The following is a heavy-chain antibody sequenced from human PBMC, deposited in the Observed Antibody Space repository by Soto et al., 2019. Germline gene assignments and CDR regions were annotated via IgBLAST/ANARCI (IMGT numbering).Heavy chain of an antibody. Sequence: QVQLVESGGGVVQPGRSLRLSCAASGFTFSSYAMHWVRQAPGKGLEWVAVISYDGSNKYYADSVKGQFTISRDNSKNTLYLQMNSLRAEDTAVYYCAREAYALAFDIWGQGTMVTVSS. CDR3: AREAYALAFDI. V-gene: IGHV3-30-3*01. J-gene: IGHJ3*02. CDR2: ISYDGSNK. CDR1: GFTFSSYA. D-gene: IGHD4-17*01.